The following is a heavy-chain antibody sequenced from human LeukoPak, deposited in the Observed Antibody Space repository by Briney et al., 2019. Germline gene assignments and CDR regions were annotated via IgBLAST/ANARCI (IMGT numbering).Heavy chain of an antibody. D-gene: IGHD6-6*01. J-gene: IGHJ4*02. CDR1: GFTFSSYG. CDR3: AKDGYSSSSGDY. Sequence: GGSLRLSCAASGFTFSSYGMHWVRQAPGKGLEGVAFIRYDGSNKYYADSVKGRFTISRDNSKNTLYLQMNSLRAEDTAVYYCAKDGYSSSSGDYWGQGTLVTVSS. V-gene: IGHV3-30*02. CDR2: IRYDGSNK.